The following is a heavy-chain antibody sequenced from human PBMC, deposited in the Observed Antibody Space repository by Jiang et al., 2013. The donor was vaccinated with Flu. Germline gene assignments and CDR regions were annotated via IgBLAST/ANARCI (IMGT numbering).Heavy chain of an antibody. CDR2: IYYSGST. CDR3: ARDASDGVYNWFDP. J-gene: IGHJ5*02. V-gene: IGHV4-59*01. CDR1: GGSISSYS. D-gene: IGHD2-8*01. Sequence: QLVESGPGLVKPSETLSLTCTVSGGSISSYSWSWIRQPPGKGLEWIGYIYYSGSTNYNPSLKSRVTISVDTSKNQFSLKLSSVTAADTAVYYCARDASDGVYNWFDPWGQGTLVTVSS.